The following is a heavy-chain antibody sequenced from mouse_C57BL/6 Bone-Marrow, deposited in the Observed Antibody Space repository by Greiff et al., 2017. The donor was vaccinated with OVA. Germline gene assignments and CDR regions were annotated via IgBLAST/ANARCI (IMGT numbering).Heavy chain of an antibody. D-gene: IGHD2-4*01. Sequence: EVMLVESVAELVRPGASVKLSCTASGFNIKNTYMHWVKQRPEQGLEWIGRIDPANGNTKYAPKFQGKATITADTSSNTAYLQLSSLTSEDTAIYYCARRPYDYDVRAMDYWGQGTSVTVSS. CDR1: GFNIKNTY. CDR2: IDPANGNT. V-gene: IGHV14-3*01. CDR3: ARRPYDYDVRAMDY. J-gene: IGHJ4*01.